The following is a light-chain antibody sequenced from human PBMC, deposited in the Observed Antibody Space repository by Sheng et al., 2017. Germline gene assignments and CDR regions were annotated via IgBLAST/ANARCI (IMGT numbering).Light chain of an antibody. CDR1: QSISTY. V-gene: IGKV1-39*01. J-gene: IGKJ1*01. Sequence: DIQMTQSPSSLSASVGDRVTITCRASQSISTYLNWYQQKPGKAPQLLIYAASSLQSGVPSRFSGSGSGTDFTLTISSLQPEDFASYYCQNSYNTPWTFGQGTKV. CDR3: QNSYNTPWT. CDR2: AAS.